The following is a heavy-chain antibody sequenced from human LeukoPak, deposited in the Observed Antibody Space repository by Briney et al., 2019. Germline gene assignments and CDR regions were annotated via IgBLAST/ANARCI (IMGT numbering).Heavy chain of an antibody. Sequence: GGSLRLSCTASGFTFSSYTMTWVRQAPGKGLKWVSTITTGDGNTYYADSVKGRFTVSRGDSENTLYLQMNSLRAEDTAVYYCAKDGGLWVSAHWGDSWGRGTLVTVSS. CDR2: ITTGDGNT. V-gene: IGHV3-23*01. D-gene: IGHD7-27*01. CDR1: GFTFSSYT. CDR3: AKDGGLWVSAHWGDS. J-gene: IGHJ4*02.